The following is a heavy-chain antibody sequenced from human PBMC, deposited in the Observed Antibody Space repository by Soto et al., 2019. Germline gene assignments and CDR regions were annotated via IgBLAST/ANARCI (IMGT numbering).Heavy chain of an antibody. CDR3: ARADGYSSGQFYYYALDV. Sequence: EVQLVESGGGLIQPGGSLRLSCAASGFTSRSYWMYWVRQPPGKGLVWVSRINSDGSSTSSADSVKGRFSTSRDNAKNTVYLQMNSLRDEDTAVYYCARADGYSSGQFYYYALDVWGQGTTGTVSS. CDR2: INSDGSST. V-gene: IGHV3-74*01. CDR1: GFTSRSYW. J-gene: IGHJ6*02. D-gene: IGHD6-19*01.